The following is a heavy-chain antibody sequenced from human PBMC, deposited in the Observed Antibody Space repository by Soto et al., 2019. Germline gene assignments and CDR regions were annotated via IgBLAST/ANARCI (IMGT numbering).Heavy chain of an antibody. CDR3: ARLKGDFWSGYYVYGRDV. CDR1: GGSISSSSYY. D-gene: IGHD3-3*01. V-gene: IGHV4-39*01. CDR2: IYYSGST. J-gene: IGHJ6*02. Sequence: SSETLSLTCTVSGGSISSSSYYWGWIRQPPGKGLEWIGSIYYSGSTYYNPSLKSRVTISVDTSKNQFSLKLSSVTAADTAVYYCARLKGDFWSGYYVYGRDVWGQGTTVTVS.